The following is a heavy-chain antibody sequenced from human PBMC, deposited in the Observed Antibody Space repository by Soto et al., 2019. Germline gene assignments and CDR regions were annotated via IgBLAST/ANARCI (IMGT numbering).Heavy chain of an antibody. Sequence: VSVKVSCKASGYAFTIHGINWVRHAPGQGLEWMGWISANSGNTNYAQNLQDRVTMTTDTSTSTAYMELRSLRSDDTALYYCARDQGYYGSGSSSNFDYWGQGTLVTVSS. CDR1: GYAFTIHG. J-gene: IGHJ4*02. V-gene: IGHV1-18*01. D-gene: IGHD3-10*01. CDR2: ISANSGNT. CDR3: ARDQGYYGSGSSSNFDY.